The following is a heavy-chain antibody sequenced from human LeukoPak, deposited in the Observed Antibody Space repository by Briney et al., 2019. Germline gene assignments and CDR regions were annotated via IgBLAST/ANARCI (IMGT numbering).Heavy chain of an antibody. CDR3: ARGVSDYSYFARYYFDY. V-gene: IGHV4-59*01. Sequence: SETLSLTCTVSGDSISSDYWSWIRQPPGKGLEWIGYIYYSGSTNYNPSLKSRVTISVDTSKNQFSLKLSSVTAADTAVYYCARGVSDYSYFARYYFDYWGQGTLDTVSS. CDR1: GDSISSDY. D-gene: IGHD4-11*01. CDR2: IYYSGST. J-gene: IGHJ4*02.